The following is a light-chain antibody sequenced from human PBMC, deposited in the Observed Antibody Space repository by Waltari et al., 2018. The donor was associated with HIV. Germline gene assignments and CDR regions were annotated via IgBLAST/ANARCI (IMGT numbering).Light chain of an antibody. CDR3: QLADSSATDRV. Sequence: YLLSQPPSVSEWPGQTARTFSFGDALTTNNTFWYHHKRGPAPLVVISKDTERPPGIPERFSGSSSGTIVTLTISGVEAEDEADYYCQLADSSATDRVFGGGTKLTVL. V-gene: IGLV3-25*03. J-gene: IGLJ3*02. CDR2: KDT. CDR1: ALTTNN.